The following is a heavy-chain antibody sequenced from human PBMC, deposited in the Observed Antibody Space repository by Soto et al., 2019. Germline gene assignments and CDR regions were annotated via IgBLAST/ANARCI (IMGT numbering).Heavy chain of an antibody. V-gene: IGHV4-34*01. CDR3: VRIRYQLPSSVLWLDP. CDR2: INHVGGT. CDR1: GGFLSESY. D-gene: IGHD3-16*01. J-gene: IGHJ5*02. Sequence: ETLSVTCAVFGGFLSESYWTWIRQPPGKGLEWIGEINHVGGTNYNPSLKSRVTMSVDTSQNQFSLRLISVTAADTAMYFCVRIRYQLPSSVLWLDPWGQGTPVTVSS.